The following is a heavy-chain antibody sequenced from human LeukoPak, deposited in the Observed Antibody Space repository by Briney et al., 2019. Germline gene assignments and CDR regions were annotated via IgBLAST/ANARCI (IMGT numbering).Heavy chain of an antibody. D-gene: IGHD6-19*01. CDR2: IWYDGSNK. CDR1: GFTFSSYA. CDR3: ASTSGWYEPIDY. Sequence: GGSLRLSCAASGFTFSSYAMSWVRQAPGKGLEWVAVIWYDGSNKYYADSVKGRFTISRDNSKNTLYLQMNSLRAEDTAVYYCASTSGWYEPIDYWGQGTLVAVSS. J-gene: IGHJ4*02. V-gene: IGHV3-33*08.